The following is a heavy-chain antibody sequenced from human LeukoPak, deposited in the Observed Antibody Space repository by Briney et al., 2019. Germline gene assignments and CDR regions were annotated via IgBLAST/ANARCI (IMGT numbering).Heavy chain of an antibody. Sequence: ASVKVFCKVSGYSFNTYYMHWVRQAPGQGLEWMGILNPSSGRTSSAQKFQDRVTMTRDTSTSTVYMELSSLRSEDTAVYYCARESERSFKGLSGYWGQGTLVTVSS. CDR1: GYSFNTYY. CDR2: LNPSSGRT. J-gene: IGHJ4*02. D-gene: IGHD1-1*01. V-gene: IGHV1-46*02. CDR3: ARESERSFKGLSGY.